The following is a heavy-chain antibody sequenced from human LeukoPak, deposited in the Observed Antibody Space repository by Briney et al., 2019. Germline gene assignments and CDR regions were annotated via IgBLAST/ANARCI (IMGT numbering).Heavy chain of an antibody. CDR3: AKDAQRGFDYSNSLEY. Sequence: PGGSLRLSCAASGFTFSHYGMHWVRQAPGKGLEWVAVIWHDGSSRYYADSVKGRFTISRDNSRNTVYLQMNSLRAEDTAVYYCAKDAQRGFDYSNSLEYWDQGNLVTVSS. CDR2: IWHDGSSR. J-gene: IGHJ4*02. CDR1: GFTFSHYG. V-gene: IGHV3-33*06. D-gene: IGHD4-11*01.